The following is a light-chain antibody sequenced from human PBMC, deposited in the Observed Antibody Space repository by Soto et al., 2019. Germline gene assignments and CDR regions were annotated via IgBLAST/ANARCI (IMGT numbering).Light chain of an antibody. J-gene: IGKJ2*01. V-gene: IGKV3-20*01. Sequence: EIVWTQSPGTLSLSPGERATLSSRASQSVSSSYLAWYQQKPGQPPRLLIYGASSRATGIPDRFSGSGAGTDFTVTISRLEPEDGARYDCQQEGSSPHPCGQGTKQEIK. CDR3: QQEGSSPHP. CDR1: QSVSSSY. CDR2: GAS.